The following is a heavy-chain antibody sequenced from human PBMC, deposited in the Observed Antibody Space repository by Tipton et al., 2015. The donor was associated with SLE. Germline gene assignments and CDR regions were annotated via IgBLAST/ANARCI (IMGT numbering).Heavy chain of an antibody. CDR3: ARGRPIGAAARLSYYYGMDV. CDR1: GGSINSYY. V-gene: IGHV4-59*08. D-gene: IGHD6-13*01. CDR2: IYYSGST. Sequence: TLSLTCTVSGGSINSYYWSWIRQPPGKGLEWIGNIYYSGSTNYNPSLKSRVTISVDTSKNQFSLKLSSVTAADTAVYYCARGRPIGAAARLSYYYGMDVWGQGTTVTVSS. J-gene: IGHJ6*02.